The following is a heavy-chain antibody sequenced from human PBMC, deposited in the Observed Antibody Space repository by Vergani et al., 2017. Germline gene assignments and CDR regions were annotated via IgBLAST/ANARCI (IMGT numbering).Heavy chain of an antibody. D-gene: IGHD3-3*01. V-gene: IGHV3-48*03. CDR3: ARGVASGEXSDY. J-gene: IGHJ4*02. Sequence: EVQLVEPGGGLVQPGGSLRLSCAASGFTFNSYEMNWVRQAPGKGLEWVSYISSGGITLYYADSVKGRFTISRDNGKNSLYLQMNSLRAEDTAVYYCARGVASGEXSDYWGQGTLVTVSS. CDR1: GFTFNSYE. CDR2: ISSGGITL.